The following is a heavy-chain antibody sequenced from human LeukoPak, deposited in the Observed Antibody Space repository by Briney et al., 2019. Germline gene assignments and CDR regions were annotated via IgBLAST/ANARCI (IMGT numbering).Heavy chain of an antibody. V-gene: IGHV5-51*01. J-gene: IGHJ4*02. CDR2: IYPDDSDT. CDR3: ARRIAGSGSDY. CDR1: GXSFASYW. Sequence: GESLKISFKGSGXSFASYWIGWVRQMPGKGVEWMGIIYPDDSDTRYSPSFQGQVTITADKSISTAYLQWSSLKASDTAMYYCARRIAGSGSDYWGQGTLVTVSS. D-gene: IGHD6-13*01.